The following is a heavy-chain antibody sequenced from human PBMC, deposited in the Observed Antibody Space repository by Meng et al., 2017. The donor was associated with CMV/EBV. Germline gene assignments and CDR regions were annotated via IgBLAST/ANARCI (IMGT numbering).Heavy chain of an antibody. D-gene: IGHD4-11*01. Sequence: GGSLRLSCAASGFTFSSYSMNWVRQAPGKGLGWVSSISSSSSYIYYTDSVKGRFTISRDNAKNSLYLQMNSLRAEDTAVYYCARVGYSNYEPLYYYYGMDVWGQGTTVTVSS. V-gene: IGHV3-21*01. CDR2: ISSSSSYI. CDR1: GFTFSSYS. CDR3: ARVGYSNYEPLYYYYGMDV. J-gene: IGHJ6*02.